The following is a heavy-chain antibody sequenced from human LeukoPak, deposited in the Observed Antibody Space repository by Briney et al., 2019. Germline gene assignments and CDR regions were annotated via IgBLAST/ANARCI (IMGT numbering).Heavy chain of an antibody. D-gene: IGHD1-7*01. Sequence: GGSLRLSCAASGFTFSSYAMTWVRQAPGKGLEWVSGISGSGGSTYYADSVKGRFTISRDNSKNTLYLQMNSLRVEDTAVYYCAKRRGLGLLYYCYMDVWGKGTTVTVSS. V-gene: IGHV3-23*01. J-gene: IGHJ6*03. CDR3: AKRRGLGLLYYCYMDV. CDR2: ISGSGGST. CDR1: GFTFSSYA.